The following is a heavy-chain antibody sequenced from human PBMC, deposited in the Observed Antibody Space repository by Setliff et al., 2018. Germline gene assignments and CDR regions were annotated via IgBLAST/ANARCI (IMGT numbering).Heavy chain of an antibody. J-gene: IGHJ5*02. CDR1: GASISTTYYY. D-gene: IGHD2-2*01. Sequence: PSETLSLTCSVSGASISTTYYYWDWIRQSPEKGLEWIGTIYQNGITYYNPSVKSRVTISVDKSKNQFSLSLRSVTAADAAVYYCARGGGGYHAASWGQGILVTVSS. V-gene: IGHV4-39*07. CDR2: IYQNGIT. CDR3: ARGGGGYHAAS.